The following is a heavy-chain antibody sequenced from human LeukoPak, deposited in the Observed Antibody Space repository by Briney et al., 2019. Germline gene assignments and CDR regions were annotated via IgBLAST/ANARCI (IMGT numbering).Heavy chain of an antibody. J-gene: IGHJ4*02. D-gene: IGHD2/OR15-2a*01. CDR1: GGSFSGYY. Sequence: SETLSLTCAVYGGSFSGYYWSWIRQPPGKGLEWIGEINHSGSTNYNPSLKSRVTISVDTSKNQFSLKLSSVTAADTAVYYCARRVLTPYYYYFDYWGQGTLVTVSS. V-gene: IGHV4-34*01. CDR3: ARRVLTPYYYYFDY. CDR2: INHSGST.